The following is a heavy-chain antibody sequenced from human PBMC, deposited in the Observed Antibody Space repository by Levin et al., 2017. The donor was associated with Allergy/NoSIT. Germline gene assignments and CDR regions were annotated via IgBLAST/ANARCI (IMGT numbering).Heavy chain of an antibody. Sequence: PGGSLRLSCAASGFTFSSYAMHWVRQAPGKGLEWVAVISYDGSNKYYADSVKGRFAISRDNSKNTLYLQMNSLRAENTAVYYCARQQGPIGYSYGLDYWGQGTLVTVSS. CDR1: GFTFSSYA. V-gene: IGHV3-30*09. CDR2: ISYDGSNK. J-gene: IGHJ4*02. CDR3: ARQQGPIGYSYGLDY. D-gene: IGHD5-18*01.